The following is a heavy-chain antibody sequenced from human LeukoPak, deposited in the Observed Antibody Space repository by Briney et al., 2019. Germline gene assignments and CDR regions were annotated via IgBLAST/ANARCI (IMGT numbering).Heavy chain of an antibody. CDR1: GFTFSSCA. V-gene: IGHV3-23*01. J-gene: IGHJ4*02. D-gene: IGHD3-22*01. Sequence: GGSLRLSCEASGFTFSSCALSWVRHAPGKGLEWVSAISGGGGKTWYADSVKGQFTISRDNSKNTLYLQMNSLRAEDTAVYYCARSDYYDSSGYHPYFDYWGQGTLVTAPS. CDR2: ISGGGGKT. CDR3: ARSDYYDSSGYHPYFDY.